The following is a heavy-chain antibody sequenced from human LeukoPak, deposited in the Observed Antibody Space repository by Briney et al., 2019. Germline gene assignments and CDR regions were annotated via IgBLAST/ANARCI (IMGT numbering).Heavy chain of an antibody. CDR2: ITADDGDT. D-gene: IGHD1-26*01. Sequence: GASVKVSCKASGYSFTKYAIHWMRQAPGHRLEWMGWITADDGDTKYSEDLQGRVTITSDTSATTTYIELSSLTSEDMAVYYCAEEGLRVGAPRNYFDYWGQGTLVTVSS. CDR3: AEEGLRVGAPRNYFDY. V-gene: IGHV1-3*03. J-gene: IGHJ4*02. CDR1: GYSFTKYA.